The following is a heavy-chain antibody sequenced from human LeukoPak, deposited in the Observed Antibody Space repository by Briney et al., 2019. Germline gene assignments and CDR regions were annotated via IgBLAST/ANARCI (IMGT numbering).Heavy chain of an antibody. CDR2: IYYSGST. Sequence: SQTLSLTCAVSGGSISSGGYSWSWIRQPPGKGLEWIGYIYYSGSTNYNPSLKSRVTISVDTSKNQFSLKLSSVTAVDTAVYYCARQLAAAGRGQPPGAFDPWGQGTLVTVSS. V-gene: IGHV4-30-4*07. CDR3: ARQLAAAGRGQPPGAFDP. D-gene: IGHD6-13*01. J-gene: IGHJ5*02. CDR1: GGSISSGGYS.